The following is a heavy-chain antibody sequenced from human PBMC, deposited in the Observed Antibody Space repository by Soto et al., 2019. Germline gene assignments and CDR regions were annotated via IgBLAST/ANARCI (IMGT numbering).Heavy chain of an antibody. CDR3: SSNRALDY. Sequence: DVQLVESGGGLVQPGGSLKLSCAASGFTFSGSAMHWVRQASGKGLEWVGSIRSESNSYETAYAASVKGRFTISREDSKNTTYLQMSSLKTDETPVYYCSSNRALDYWGKGTRVTVS. CDR2: IRSESNSYET. D-gene: IGHD3-10*01. V-gene: IGHV3-73*01. CDR1: GFTFSGSA. J-gene: IGHJ4*01.